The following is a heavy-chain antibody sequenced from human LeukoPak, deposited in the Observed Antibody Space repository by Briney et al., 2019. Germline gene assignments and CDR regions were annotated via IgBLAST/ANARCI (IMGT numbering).Heavy chain of an antibody. J-gene: IGHJ5*02. CDR3: ARDLTGTTNH. CDR1: GYTFTGYY. V-gene: IGHV1-2*02. CDR2: IDPNSGGT. D-gene: IGHD1-20*01. Sequence: ASVKVSCKASGYTFTGYYIHWVRQAPGQGLEWMGWIDPNSGGTNYAQKFQGRVTMTRDTSISTVYMELNKLRSDDTAVYFYARDLTGTTNHWGQGTLVAVSS.